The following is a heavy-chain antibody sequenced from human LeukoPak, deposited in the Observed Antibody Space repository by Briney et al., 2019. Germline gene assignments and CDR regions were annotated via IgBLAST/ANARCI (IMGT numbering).Heavy chain of an antibody. Sequence: GGSLRLSCVASGFTFSDYWMSWVRQAPGMGLEWVANIETDGDEKNYVDSVKGRFTISRDNARNSLYLQMNSLRVEDTAVYYCARDIPSGFYTPDYWGRGTLVTVSS. CDR2: IETDGDEK. D-gene: IGHD5-12*01. J-gene: IGHJ4*02. CDR1: GFTFSDYW. CDR3: ARDIPSGFYTPDY. V-gene: IGHV3-7*01.